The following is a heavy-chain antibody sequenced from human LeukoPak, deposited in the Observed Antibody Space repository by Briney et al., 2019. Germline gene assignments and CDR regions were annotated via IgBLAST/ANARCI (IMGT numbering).Heavy chain of an antibody. J-gene: IGHJ4*02. Sequence: QPGGSLRLSCAASGLSVSAYYMSWVRQAPGKGLEWVSVIDSGGSGGSTYYAVSVKGRFTISRDNSKNTLFLQMNSLRAEDTAVYYCASDRDSSTWSYYWGQGTLVTVSS. CDR1: GLSVSAYY. CDR2: IDSGGSGGST. V-gene: IGHV3-53*01. CDR3: ASDRDSSTWSYY. D-gene: IGHD6-13*01.